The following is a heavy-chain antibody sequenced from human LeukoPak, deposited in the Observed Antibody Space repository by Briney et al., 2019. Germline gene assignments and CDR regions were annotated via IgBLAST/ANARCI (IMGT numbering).Heavy chain of an antibody. Sequence: SETLSLTCAVSGGSISSGGYSWSWIRQPPGKGLEWLGYIYHGGSTYYNPSLKSRVTISVDRSKNQFSLKLSSVTAADTAVYYCARGYCSSTSCYAYSGAFDIWGQGTMVTVSS. CDR1: GGSISSGGYS. J-gene: IGHJ3*02. V-gene: IGHV4-30-2*01. CDR2: IYHGGST. D-gene: IGHD2-2*01. CDR3: ARGYCSSTSCYAYSGAFDI.